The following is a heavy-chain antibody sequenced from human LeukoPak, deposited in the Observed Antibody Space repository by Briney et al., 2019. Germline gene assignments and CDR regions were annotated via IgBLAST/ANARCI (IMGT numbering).Heavy chain of an antibody. J-gene: IGHJ4*02. V-gene: IGHV1-69*13. CDR2: IIPIFGTA. D-gene: IGHD3-10*01. Sequence: SVKVSCKASGGTFSSYAISWLRQAPGQGLEWMGGIIPIFGTANYAQKFQGRVTITADESTSTAYMELSSLRSEDTAVYYCARANYYGSGSYYGLIDYWGQGTRVTVAS. CDR3: ARANYYGSGSYYGLIDY. CDR1: GGTFSSYA.